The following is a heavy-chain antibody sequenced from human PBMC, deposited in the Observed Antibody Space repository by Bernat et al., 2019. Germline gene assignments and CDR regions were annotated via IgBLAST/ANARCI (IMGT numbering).Heavy chain of an antibody. CDR2: INSDGSST. CDR1: GFTFSSYW. Sequence: EVQLVESGGGLVQPGGSLRLSCAASGFTFSSYWMHWVRQAPGKGLVWVSRINSDGSSTSFADYVKGLFTISRDNAKNTLYLQMNSLRAEDPAVYYCAREGGVKLPTSYYYMDVWGKGTTVTVSS. D-gene: IGHD4-23*01. V-gene: IGHV3-74*01. J-gene: IGHJ6*03. CDR3: AREGGVKLPTSYYYMDV.